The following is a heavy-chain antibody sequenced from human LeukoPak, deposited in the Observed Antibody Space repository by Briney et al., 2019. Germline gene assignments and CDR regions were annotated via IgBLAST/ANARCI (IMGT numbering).Heavy chain of an antibody. CDR3: ARGPTGYYYYYMDV. D-gene: IGHD4-17*01. CDR1: GYTFTSYD. CDR2: MNPNSGNT. J-gene: IGHJ6*03. V-gene: IGHV1-8*01. Sequence: ASVKVSCKASGYTFTSYDINWVRQATGQGLEWMGWMNPNSGNTGYAQKFQGRVTMTRNTSISTPYMDLSSLRSEDTAVYYCARGPTGYYYYYMDVWGKGTTVTVSS.